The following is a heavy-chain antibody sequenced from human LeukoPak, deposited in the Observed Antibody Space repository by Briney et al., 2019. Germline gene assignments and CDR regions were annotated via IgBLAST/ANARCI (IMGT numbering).Heavy chain of an antibody. Sequence: GGSLRLSCAASGFTFSSYAMSWVRQAPGKGLEWVSAISGSGGSTYYADSVKGRFTISRDNSKNTLYLQMNSLRAEDMAVYYCAEDRNSAYYDILTGYPYDYWGQGTLVTVPS. V-gene: IGHV3-23*01. J-gene: IGHJ4*02. CDR3: AEDRNSAYYDILTGYPYDY. CDR1: GFTFSSYA. D-gene: IGHD3-9*01. CDR2: ISGSGGST.